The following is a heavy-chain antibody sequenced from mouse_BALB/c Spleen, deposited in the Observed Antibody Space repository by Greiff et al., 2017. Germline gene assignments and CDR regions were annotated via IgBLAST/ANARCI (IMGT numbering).Heavy chain of an antibody. Sequence: EVQVVESGGDLVKPGGSLKLSCAASGFTFSSYGMSWVRQTPDKRLEWVATISSGGSYTYYPDSVKGRVTISRDNAKNTLYLQMSSLKSEDTAMYYCARQPFALWGQGTTRTVSS. CDR1: GFTFSSYG. CDR3: ARQPFAL. J-gene: IGHJ2*01. V-gene: IGHV5-6*01. CDR2: ISSGGSYT.